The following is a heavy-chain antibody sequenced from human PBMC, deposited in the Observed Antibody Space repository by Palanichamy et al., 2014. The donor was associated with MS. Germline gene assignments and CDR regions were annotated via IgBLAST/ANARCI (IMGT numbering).Heavy chain of an antibody. V-gene: IGHV3-23*04. D-gene: IGHD3-16*01. Sequence: EVQLVESGGGLVQPGGSLRLSCAASGLTSMDYSMDWVRQAPGKGLEWLSVISGASYGDVKYYADSVRGRFSVSRDKSKNTLYLQMDSLRVEDTAVYYCVRRPTDRIVASLNYYDIWGQGTLVAVSS. CDR3: VRRPTDRIVASLNYYDI. J-gene: IGHJ4*02. CDR2: ISGASYGDVK. CDR1: GLTSMDYS.